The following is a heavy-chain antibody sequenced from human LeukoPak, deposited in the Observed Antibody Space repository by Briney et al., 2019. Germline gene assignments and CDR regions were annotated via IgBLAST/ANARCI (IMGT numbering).Heavy chain of an antibody. CDR1: GFTFSSYA. Sequence: GGSLRLSCAASGFTFSSYAMSWVRQAPGKGLEWVSYISSSGSTIYYADSVKGRFTISRDNAKNSLYLQMNSLRAEDTAVYYCARSWELHLGYFDYWGQGTLVTVSS. CDR3: ARSWELHLGYFDY. CDR2: ISSSGSTI. D-gene: IGHD1-26*01. V-gene: IGHV3-48*04. J-gene: IGHJ4*02.